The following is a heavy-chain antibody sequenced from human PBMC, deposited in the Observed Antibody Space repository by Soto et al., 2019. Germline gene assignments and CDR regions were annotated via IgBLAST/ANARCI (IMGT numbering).Heavy chain of an antibody. CDR1: GFTFSSYG. D-gene: IGHD4-17*01. CDR2: IWYDGSNK. Sequence: QVQLVESGGGVVQPGRSLRLSCAASGFTFSSYGMHWVRQAPGKGLEWVAVIWYDGSNKYYADSVKGRFTISRDNSKNTLYLQINSLRAEDTAVYYCARGSDYGGNYFDYWGQGTLVTVSS. V-gene: IGHV3-33*01. J-gene: IGHJ4*02. CDR3: ARGSDYGGNYFDY.